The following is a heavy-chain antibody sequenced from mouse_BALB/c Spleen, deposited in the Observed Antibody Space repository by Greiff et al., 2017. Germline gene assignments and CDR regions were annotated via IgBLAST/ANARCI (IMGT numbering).Heavy chain of an antibody. CDR2: ISYDGSN. V-gene: IGHV3-6*02. Sequence: EVKLMESGPGLVKPSQSLSLTCSVTGYSITSGYYWNWIRQFPGNKLEWMGYISYDGSNNYNPSLKNRISITRDTSKNQFFLKLNSVTTEDTATYYCARGFTTVPFDYWGQGTTLTVSS. CDR3: ARGFTTVPFDY. D-gene: IGHD1-1*01. CDR1: GYSITSGYY. J-gene: IGHJ2*01.